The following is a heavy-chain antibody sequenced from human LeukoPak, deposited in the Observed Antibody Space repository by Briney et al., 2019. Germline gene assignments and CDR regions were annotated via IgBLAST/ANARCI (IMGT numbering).Heavy chain of an antibody. V-gene: IGHV1-18*01. J-gene: IGHJ4*02. D-gene: IGHD2-2*01. CDR2: IRPHTGET. CDR1: GYNFPSYG. CDR3: ARDRGGKGSAIFY. Sequence: GASVKVSCKASGYNFPSYGINWVRQAPGHGLDWMGWIRPHTGETNSAQRFQDRVTMTTDTTTTTAYMELRSLRFDDTAVYYCARDRGGKGSAIFYWGQGSLVTVSS.